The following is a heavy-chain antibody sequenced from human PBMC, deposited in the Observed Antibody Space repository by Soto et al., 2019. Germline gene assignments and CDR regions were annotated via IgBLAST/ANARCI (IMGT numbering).Heavy chain of an antibody. D-gene: IGHD4-17*01. CDR2: INHSGST. J-gene: IGHJ3*02. CDR3: ARAGWYGDSRRDAFDI. Sequence: QVQLQQWGAGLLKPSETLSLTCAVYGGSFSGYYWSWIRQHPGKGLEWIGEINHSGSTNYNPSLKSRVTISVDTSKNQFSLKLSSVTAADTAVYYCARAGWYGDSRRDAFDIWGQGTMVTVSS. CDR1: GGSFSGYY. V-gene: IGHV4-34*01.